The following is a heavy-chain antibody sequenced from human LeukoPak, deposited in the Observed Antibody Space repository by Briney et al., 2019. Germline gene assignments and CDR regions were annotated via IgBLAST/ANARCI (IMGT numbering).Heavy chain of an antibody. D-gene: IGHD2-8*01. CDR1: GGSISSGGYY. CDR2: IYYSGST. Sequence: PSEALSLTCTVSGGSISSGGYYWSWIRQHPGKGLEWIGYIYYSGSTYYNPSLKSRVTISVDTSKNQFSLKLSSVTAADTAVYYCARASRGMLRPWGRGTLVTVSS. J-gene: IGHJ4*02. V-gene: IGHV4-31*03. CDR3: ARASRGMLRP.